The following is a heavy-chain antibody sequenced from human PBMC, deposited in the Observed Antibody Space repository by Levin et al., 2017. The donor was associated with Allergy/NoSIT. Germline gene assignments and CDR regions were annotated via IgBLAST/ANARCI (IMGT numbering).Heavy chain of an antibody. CDR2: IWYDGSNK. V-gene: IGHV3-33*01. J-gene: IGHJ2*01. Sequence: HPGGSLRLSCAASGFTFSSYGMHWVRQAPGKGLEWVAVIWYDGSNKYYADSVKGRFTISRDNSKNTLYLQMNSLRAEDTAVYYCARSIAVAGHWYFDLWGRGTLVTVSS. CDR3: ARSIAVAGHWYFDL. D-gene: IGHD6-19*01. CDR1: GFTFSSYG.